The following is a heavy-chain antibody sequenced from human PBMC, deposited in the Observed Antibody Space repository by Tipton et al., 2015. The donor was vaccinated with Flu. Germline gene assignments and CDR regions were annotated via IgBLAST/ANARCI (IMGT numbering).Heavy chain of an antibody. CDR2: IYTSGST. Sequence: TLSLTCTVSGGSISSGSYYWSWIRQPAGKGLEWIGRIYTSGSTNYNPSLKSRVTISVDTSKNQFPVKLSSVTAADTAVYYCAREGFDSSGYRAGDAFDIWGQGTMVTVSS. D-gene: IGHD3-22*01. V-gene: IGHV4-61*02. CDR3: AREGFDSSGYRAGDAFDI. CDR1: GGSISSGSYY. J-gene: IGHJ3*02.